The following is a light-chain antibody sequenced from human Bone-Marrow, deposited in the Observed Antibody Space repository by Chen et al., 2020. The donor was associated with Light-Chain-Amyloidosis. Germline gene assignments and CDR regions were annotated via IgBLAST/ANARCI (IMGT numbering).Light chain of an antibody. CDR2: EVT. V-gene: IGLV2-14*01. CDR3: SSYTITNTLV. Sequence: QSALTQPASVSGSPGQSNPISCTGTSSDGGGDNNVSWYQQHPDKAPKLMIYEVTKRPSWVPDRFSGSKSDNTASLTISGLQTEDEADYFCSSYTITNTLVFGSGTRVTVL. CDR1: SSDGGGDNN. J-gene: IGLJ1*01.